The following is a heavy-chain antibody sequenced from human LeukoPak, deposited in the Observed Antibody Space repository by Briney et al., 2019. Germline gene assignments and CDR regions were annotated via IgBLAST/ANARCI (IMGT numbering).Heavy chain of an antibody. CDR1: GGSFSGYY. CDR2: INHSGST. Sequence: PSETLSLTCAVYGGSFSGYYWSWIRQPPGKGLEWIGEINHSGSTNYNPSLKSRVTISVDTSKNQFSLKLSSVTAADTAVYYCARVHLTFLFWSGYYFDYWGQGTLVTVSS. V-gene: IGHV4-34*01. J-gene: IGHJ4*02. CDR3: ARVHLTFLFWSGYYFDY. D-gene: IGHD3-3*01.